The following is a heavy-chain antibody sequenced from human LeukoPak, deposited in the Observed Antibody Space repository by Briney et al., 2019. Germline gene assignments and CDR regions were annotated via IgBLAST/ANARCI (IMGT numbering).Heavy chain of an antibody. J-gene: IGHJ5*02. V-gene: IGHV4-59*08. CDR3: ARNAAVATSRSCFDP. D-gene: IGHD6-19*01. Sequence: SETLSLTCSVSDRTTSIYNWRWIRQPPGKGLEWIGYAYYSGSTTYNPSLESRVTISVDTSKNQFSLKLTAVTAADTAVYYCARNAAVATSRSCFDPWGQGTLVTVSS. CDR2: AYYSGST. CDR1: DRTTSIYN.